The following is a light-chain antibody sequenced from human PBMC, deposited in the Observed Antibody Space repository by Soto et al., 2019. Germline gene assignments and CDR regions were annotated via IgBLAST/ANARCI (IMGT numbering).Light chain of an antibody. CDR1: QSISTW. V-gene: IGKV1-12*01. CDR3: QQANSFPIT. CDR2: GAS. J-gene: IGKJ5*01. Sequence: DIQMTQSPSTLSASVGDRVTNTCRASQSISTWLAWYQQKAGKAPNLLIYGASNLHSGVPSRFSGSGSGTNFTITISSLKPEDGETDYGQQANSFPITFGQGTRLEIK.